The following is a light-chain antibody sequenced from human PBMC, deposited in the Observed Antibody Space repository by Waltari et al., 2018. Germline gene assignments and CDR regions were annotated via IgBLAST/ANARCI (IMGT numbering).Light chain of an antibody. Sequence: EILLTQSPATLSLSPGERVTLSCRASQSVVSYLAWYQQKPGQAPRPLIYDASNRATRVPARFSGSGSETDFTLTISSLKPEDFAVYYCRPRNNWPDPFGQGTRLEIK. CDR1: QSVVSY. J-gene: IGKJ5*01. CDR3: RPRNNWPDP. V-gene: IGKV3-11*01. CDR2: DAS.